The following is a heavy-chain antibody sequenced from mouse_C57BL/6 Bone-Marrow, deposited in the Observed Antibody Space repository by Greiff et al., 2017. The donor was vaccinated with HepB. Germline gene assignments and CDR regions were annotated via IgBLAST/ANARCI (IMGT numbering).Heavy chain of an antibody. V-gene: IGHV1-15*01. Sequence: VQLQQSGAELVRPGASVTLSCKASGYTFTDYEMHWVKQTPVHGLEWIGAIDPETGGTAYNQKFKGKAILTADKSSSTAYMELRSLTSEDSAVYYCTRRSNYLAVCAYWVRGTLVTVSA. CDR3: TRRSNYLAVCAY. CDR1: GYTFTDYE. CDR2: IDPETGGT. D-gene: IGHD2-5*01. J-gene: IGHJ3*01.